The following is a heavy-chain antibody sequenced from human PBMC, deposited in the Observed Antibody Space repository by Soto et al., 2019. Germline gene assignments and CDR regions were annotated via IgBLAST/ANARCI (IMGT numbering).Heavy chain of an antibody. J-gene: IGHJ4*02. CDR3: AKYRRSEAEGFTLDF. CDR1: GDSINNYY. CDR2: IYYTGST. D-gene: IGHD2-2*01. V-gene: IGHV4-59*01. Sequence: KSSETLSLTCTVSGDSINNYYWSWIRQPPGKRLEWLGYIYYTGSTTYNPSLESRVTMSVDTSKNQFSLKLSSVNAADTAVYYCAKYRRSEAEGFTLDFWGRGTLVTVSS.